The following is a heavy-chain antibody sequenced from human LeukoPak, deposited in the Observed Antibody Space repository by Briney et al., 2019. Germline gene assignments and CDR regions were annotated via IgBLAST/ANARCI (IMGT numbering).Heavy chain of an antibody. J-gene: IGHJ4*02. Sequence: GSPRLSCAVSGFTVSSNYISWVRQAPGRGLEWLSVLYTDGGTYYADSVKGRFTISRHNSKNTMYLQMNGLRPEDTAVYYCARESGADPYYFDYWGQGTLVTASS. D-gene: IGHD3-10*01. CDR3: ARESGADPYYFDY. CDR2: LYTDGGT. V-gene: IGHV3-53*04. CDR1: GFTVSSNY.